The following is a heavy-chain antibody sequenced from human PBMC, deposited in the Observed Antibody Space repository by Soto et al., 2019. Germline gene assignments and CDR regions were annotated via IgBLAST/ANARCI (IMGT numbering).Heavy chain of an antibody. Sequence: QVQLQESGPGLVKPSQTLSLTCTVSGGSITSGDCYWTWIRQPPGKGLEWIGYIFHSGSTLYNPSLKSPLTLSIDTSKNQFSLRLNSVTAADTAVYFCARIATTALSGMDVWGQGATVTVSS. J-gene: IGHJ6*02. CDR2: IFHSGST. V-gene: IGHV4-30-4*01. CDR1: GGSITSGDCY. CDR3: ARIATTALSGMDV. D-gene: IGHD5-12*01.